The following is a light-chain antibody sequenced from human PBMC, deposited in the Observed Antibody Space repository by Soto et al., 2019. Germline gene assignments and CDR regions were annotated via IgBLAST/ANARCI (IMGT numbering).Light chain of an antibody. J-gene: IGLJ2*01. CDR3: SSYTISRTHVV. CDR2: DVS. Sequence: QSALTQPASVSGSPGQSIIISCTGTSGDVGGYNYVSWYQQHPGKAPKLMISDVSNRPSGVSNRFSGSKSGNTASLTISGLQAEDEADYYCSSYTISRTHVVFGGGTKLTVL. CDR1: SGDVGGYNY. V-gene: IGLV2-14*01.